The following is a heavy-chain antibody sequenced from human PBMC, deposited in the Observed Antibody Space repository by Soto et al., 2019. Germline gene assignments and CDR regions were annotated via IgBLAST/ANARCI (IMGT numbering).Heavy chain of an antibody. Sequence: PPETLSLTCAVYGGSFSVYYWSWIRQPPGKGLEWIGEINHSGSTNYNPSLKSRVTISVDTSKNQFSLKLSSVTAADTAVYYCARPHAGTAYYFDYWGQGTPATVSS. CDR3: ARPHAGTAYYFDY. J-gene: IGHJ4*02. CDR1: GGSFSVYY. D-gene: IGHD6-13*01. CDR2: INHSGST. V-gene: IGHV4-34*01.